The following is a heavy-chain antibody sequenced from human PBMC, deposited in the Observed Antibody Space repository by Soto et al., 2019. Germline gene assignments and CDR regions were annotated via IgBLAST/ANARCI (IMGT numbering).Heavy chain of an antibody. CDR1: TFTSYA. J-gene: IGHJ4*02. CDR2: INAGNGNT. V-gene: IGHV1-3*01. Sequence: TFTSYAMHWVRQAPGQRLEWMGWINAGNGNTKYSQKFQGRVTITRDTSASTAYMELSSLRSEDTAVYYCASRRVYGDYSIDYWGQGTLVTVSS. CDR3: ASRRVYGDYSIDY. D-gene: IGHD4-17*01.